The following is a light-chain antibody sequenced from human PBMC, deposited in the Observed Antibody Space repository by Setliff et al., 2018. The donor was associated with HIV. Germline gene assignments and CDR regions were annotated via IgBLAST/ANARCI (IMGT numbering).Light chain of an antibody. Sequence: QSMLTQPASVSGSPGQSITISCTGTSSDVGGYSYVSWYQQHPGKAPKLIIYEVRNRPSGVSNRFSGSKSGNTASLTISGLQAEDEADYYCSSYAITNTLPFGTGTKVTVL. CDR3: SSYAITNTLP. J-gene: IGLJ1*01. CDR1: SSDVGGYSY. V-gene: IGLV2-14*01. CDR2: EVR.